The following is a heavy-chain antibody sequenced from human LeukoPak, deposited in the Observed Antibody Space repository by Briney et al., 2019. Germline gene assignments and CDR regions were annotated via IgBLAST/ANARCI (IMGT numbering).Heavy chain of an antibody. J-gene: IGHJ3*02. V-gene: IGHV4-61*02. Sequence: SETLSLTCTVSGGSISSGSYYWSWIRQPAGKGLEWIGRIYTSGSTNYNPSLKSRVTISVDTSKNQFSLKLSSVTAADTAVYYCARPKYYGDYRGAFDIWGQGTMVTVSS. CDR3: ARPKYYGDYRGAFDI. D-gene: IGHD4-17*01. CDR1: GGSISSGSYY. CDR2: IYTSGST.